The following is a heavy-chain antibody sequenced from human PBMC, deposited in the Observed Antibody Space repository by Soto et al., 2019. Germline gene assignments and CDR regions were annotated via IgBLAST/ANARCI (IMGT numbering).Heavy chain of an antibody. CDR3: ANVDLNYGKDA. D-gene: IGHD4-17*01. V-gene: IGHV3-23*01. CDR2: INGFGDRT. Sequence: EVQLLESGGGLVQPGGSLRLSCAASGRTFRSYAMSWVRQAPGKGLEWVSGINGFGDRTNYADSVKGRFTISRDNSKNTLYLQMNILRVEDTALYYCANVDLNYGKDAWGQGTTVIVSS. CDR1: GRTFRSYA. J-gene: IGHJ6*02.